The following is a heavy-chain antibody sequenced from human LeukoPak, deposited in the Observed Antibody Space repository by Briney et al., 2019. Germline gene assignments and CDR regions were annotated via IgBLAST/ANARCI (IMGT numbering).Heavy chain of an antibody. CDR3: VSTRGFSYGYFAY. D-gene: IGHD5-18*01. CDR1: GGSFISSSAC. CDR2: IYYSKNT. Sequence: SETLSLTCTVSGGSFISSSACWGRVRQPPGKGLEWIGSIYYSKNTYYNPSLKSRVTISADTSKNQFSLTLGSVSATDTAVYYCVSTRGFSYGYFAYWVQGTLVTVSS. V-gene: IGHV4-39*01. J-gene: IGHJ4*02.